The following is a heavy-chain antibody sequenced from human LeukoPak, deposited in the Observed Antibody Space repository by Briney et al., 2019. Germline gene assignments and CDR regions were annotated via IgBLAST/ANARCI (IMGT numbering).Heavy chain of an antibody. J-gene: IGHJ4*02. CDR3: AGNYGPYYFDY. CDR2: ISSSGNTI. Sequence: GGSLRLSCAASGFIFSSYEMNWVRQAPGKGLEWVSYISSSGNTIYYADSVKGRFTISRDNAKNSLYLQMNSLRAEDTAVYYCAGNYGPYYFDYWGQGTLVTVSS. CDR1: GFIFSSYE. D-gene: IGHD3-10*01. V-gene: IGHV3-48*03.